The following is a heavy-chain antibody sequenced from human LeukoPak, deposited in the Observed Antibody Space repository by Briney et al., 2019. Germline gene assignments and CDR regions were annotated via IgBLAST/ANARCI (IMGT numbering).Heavy chain of an antibody. D-gene: IGHD5-18*01. Sequence: GASVKVSCKASGYTFTSYGISWVRQAPGQGLEWMRWISAYNGNTNYAQKLQGRVTMTTDTSTSTAYMELRSLRSDDTAVYYCAKDPGPPYPHPNYQLWLCFDNWGQGTLVTVSS. CDR3: AKDPGPPYPHPNYQLWLCFDN. V-gene: IGHV1-18*01. J-gene: IGHJ4*02. CDR2: ISAYNGNT. CDR1: GYTFTSYG.